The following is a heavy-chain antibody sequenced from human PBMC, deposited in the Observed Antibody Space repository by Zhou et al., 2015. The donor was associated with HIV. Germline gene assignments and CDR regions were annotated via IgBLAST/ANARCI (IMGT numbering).Heavy chain of an antibody. J-gene: IGHJ5*02. D-gene: IGHD4-17*01. V-gene: IGHV3-33*01. Sequence: QVHLVESGGGVVQPGRSLRLSCAASGFIFNGYGMQWVRQVPGKGLEWVAGIWHDGTNAHYADFVKGRFTISRDNSNNTLFLQMRSLRAEDTAVYYCARDRAVTTWGWFDPWGQGTLVTVSS. CDR2: IWHDGTNA. CDR1: GFIFNGYG. CDR3: ARDRAVTTWGWFDP.